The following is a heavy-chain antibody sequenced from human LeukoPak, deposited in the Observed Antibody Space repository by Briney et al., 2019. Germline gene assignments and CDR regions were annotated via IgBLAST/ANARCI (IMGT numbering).Heavy chain of an antibody. CDR1: GYTFTNYD. CDR2: MNPNSGNT. Sequence: ASVKVSCKASGYTFTNYDINWVRQATGQGPEWMGWMNPNSGNTGYAQKFQGRVTITRNTSISTAYMELSSLRSEDTAVYYCARAPGVVVPAAHPFDYWGQGTLVTVSS. CDR3: ARAPGVVVPAAHPFDY. J-gene: IGHJ4*02. V-gene: IGHV1-8*01. D-gene: IGHD2-2*01.